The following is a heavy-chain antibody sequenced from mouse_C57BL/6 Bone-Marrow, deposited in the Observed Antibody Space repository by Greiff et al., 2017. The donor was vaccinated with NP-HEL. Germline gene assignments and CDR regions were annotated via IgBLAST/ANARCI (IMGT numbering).Heavy chain of an antibody. CDR2: VNPGSGGT. Sequence: QVQLKQSGAELVRPGTSVKVSCKASGYAFTNYLIEWVKQRPGQGLEWIGVVNPGSGGTNYNEKFKGKATLTADKSSSTAYMQLSSLTSEDSAVYFCARSSAYWGQGTSVTVSS. V-gene: IGHV1-54*01. CDR3: ARSSAY. CDR1: GYAFTNYL. J-gene: IGHJ4*01. D-gene: IGHD3-1*01.